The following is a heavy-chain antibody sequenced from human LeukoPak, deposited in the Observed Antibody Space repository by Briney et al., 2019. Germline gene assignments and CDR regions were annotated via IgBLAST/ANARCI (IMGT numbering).Heavy chain of an antibody. J-gene: IGHJ4*02. CDR1: GGSISSSSYY. Sequence: PSETLSLTCTVSGGSISSSSYYWGWIRQPPGKGLEWIGYIYDFGSTNYNPSLKSRVTISVDTSKNQFSLKLSSVTAADTAVYYCARDRGYSYGYRDYYFDYWGQGTLVTVSS. D-gene: IGHD5-18*01. V-gene: IGHV4-61*05. CDR2: IYDFGST. CDR3: ARDRGYSYGYRDYYFDY.